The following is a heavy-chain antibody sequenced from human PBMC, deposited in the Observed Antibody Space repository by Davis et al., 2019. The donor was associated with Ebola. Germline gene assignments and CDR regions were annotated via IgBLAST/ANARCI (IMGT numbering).Heavy chain of an antibody. CDR2: ISDSGSTT. J-gene: IGHJ6*02. V-gene: IGHV3-48*03. Sequence: PGGSLRLSCAASGFTFNKYEMNWVRQAPGKGLEWISYISDSGSTTYYTDSVKGRFTISRDNSKNTLYLQMNSLRAEDTAVYYCARDPGYCSGGSCFLYYYYGMDVWGQGTTVTVSS. D-gene: IGHD2-15*01. CDR1: GFTFNKYE. CDR3: ARDPGYCSGGSCFLYYYYGMDV.